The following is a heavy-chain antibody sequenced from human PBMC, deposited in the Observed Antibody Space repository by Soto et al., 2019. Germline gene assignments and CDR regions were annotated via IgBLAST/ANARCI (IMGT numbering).Heavy chain of an antibody. V-gene: IGHV1-2*02. CDR1: GHTFTGYY. D-gene: IGHD3-9*01. CDR2: INPNSGGT. J-gene: IGHJ5*02. Sequence: GASVKVSCKASGHTFTGYYMHWVRQAPGQGLEWMGWINPNSGGTNYAQKFQGRVTMTRDTSISTAYMELSRLRSDDTAVYYCVRDYDILTGPNWFDPWGQGTLVTVSS. CDR3: VRDYDILTGPNWFDP.